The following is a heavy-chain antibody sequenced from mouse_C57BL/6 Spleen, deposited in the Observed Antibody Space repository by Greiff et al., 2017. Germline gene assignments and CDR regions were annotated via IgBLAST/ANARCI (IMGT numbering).Heavy chain of an antibody. Sequence: EVKLMESGGDLVKPGGSLKLSCAASGFTFSSYGMSWVRQTPDKRLEWVATISSGGSYTYYPDSVKGRFTISRDNAKNTLYLQMSSLKSEDTAMYYCARLYYDYDFDYWGQGTTLTVSS. D-gene: IGHD2-4*01. CDR2: ISSGGSYT. CDR1: GFTFSSYG. CDR3: ARLYYDYDFDY. J-gene: IGHJ2*01. V-gene: IGHV5-6*01.